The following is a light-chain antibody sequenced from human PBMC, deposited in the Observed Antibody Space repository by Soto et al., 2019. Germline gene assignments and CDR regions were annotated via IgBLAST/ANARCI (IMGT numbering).Light chain of an antibody. CDR2: DAS. V-gene: IGKV3-11*01. Sequence: EIVLTQSPATLSLSPGERATLSCRANQSVSSYLAWYQQKPGQAPRLLIYDASNRATGIPARVSGSGSGTDFPLTISSLEPEDYAVYYCQQRINWPVTFGPGTKVDIK. J-gene: IGKJ3*01. CDR3: QQRINWPVT. CDR1: QSVSSY.